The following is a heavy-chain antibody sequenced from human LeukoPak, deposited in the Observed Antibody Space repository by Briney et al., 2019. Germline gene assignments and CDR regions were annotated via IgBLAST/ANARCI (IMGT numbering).Heavy chain of an antibody. CDR1: XGTXXXXX. CDR2: IIPIFGTA. CDR3: ARSLYSSSGGDY. V-gene: IGHV1-69*01. J-gene: IGHJ4*02. D-gene: IGHD6-6*01. Sequence: KAXXGTXXXXXISWXXXAPXXXLXWMGGIIPIFGTANYAQKFQGRVTITADESTSTAYMELSSLRSEDTAVYYCARSLYSSSGGDYWGQGTLVTVSS.